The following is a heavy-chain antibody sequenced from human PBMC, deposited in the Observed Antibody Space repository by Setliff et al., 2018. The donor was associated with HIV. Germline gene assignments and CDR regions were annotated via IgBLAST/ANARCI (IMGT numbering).Heavy chain of an antibody. CDR2: INPNSGNT. CDR1: GYTFTDYY. V-gene: IGHV1-8*02. CDR3: ARGLPDCSGGNCYPYRFDY. Sequence: ASVKVSCKASGYTFTDYYIHWVRQAPGQGLEWMGRINPNSGNTGYAQKFQGRVTMNRNTSISTAYMELSSLRSDDTSVYYCARGLPDCSGGNCYPYRFDYWGQGTLVTVSS. J-gene: IGHJ4*02. D-gene: IGHD2-15*01.